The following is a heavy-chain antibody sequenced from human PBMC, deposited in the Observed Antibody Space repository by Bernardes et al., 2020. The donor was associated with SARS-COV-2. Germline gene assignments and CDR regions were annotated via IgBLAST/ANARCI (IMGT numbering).Heavy chain of an antibody. Sequence: ASVKVSCKASGYTFTEFHIHWVRQAPGQGLEWMGCINPNSSDTMSAQKFQGWVTMTRDTSISTAYMELSRLKSDDTAVYYCVRDTFPSTGTVTNWFDPCGQGTLVTVSS. CDR1: GYTFTEFH. J-gene: IGHJ5*02. CDR2: INPNSSDT. V-gene: IGHV1-2*04. D-gene: IGHD1-7*01. CDR3: VRDTFPSTGTVTNWFDP.